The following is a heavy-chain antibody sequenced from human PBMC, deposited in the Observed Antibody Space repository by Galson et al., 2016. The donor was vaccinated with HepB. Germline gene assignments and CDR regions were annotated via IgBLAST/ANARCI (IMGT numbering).Heavy chain of an antibody. CDR3: ARNRHCSGGSCYGA. CDR1: GLTVSNNY. CDR2: IYSGGST. Sequence: SLRLSCAASGLTVSNNYMRWVRQAPGKGLEWVSLIYSGGSTYYADSVKGRFTISRGSSKNTLYLQMNSLRAEDTAVYYCARNRHCSGGSCYGAWGQGTLVTVSS. D-gene: IGHD2-15*01. J-gene: IGHJ5*02. V-gene: IGHV3-66*01.